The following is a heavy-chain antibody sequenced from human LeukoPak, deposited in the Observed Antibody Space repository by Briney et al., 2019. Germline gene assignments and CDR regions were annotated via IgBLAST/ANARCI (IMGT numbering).Heavy chain of an antibody. V-gene: IGHV4-4*07. Sequence: SETLSLTCTVSGGSISGYYWSWIRQPAGKGLEWIGRIYTSGSTNYNPSLKSRVTMSVDTSKNQFSLKLSSVTAADTAVYYCARDGSDYNKYYYYYGMDVWGQGTTVTVSS. J-gene: IGHJ6*02. CDR1: GGSISGYY. CDR3: ARDGSDYNKYYYYYGMDV. D-gene: IGHD4-11*01. CDR2: IYTSGST.